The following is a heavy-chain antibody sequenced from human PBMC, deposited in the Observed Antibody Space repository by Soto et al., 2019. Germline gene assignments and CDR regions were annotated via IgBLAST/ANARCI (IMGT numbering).Heavy chain of an antibody. CDR3: AGQNRSGPRVDY. Sequence: PSETLSLTCTVSGGSISSGGYYWSWIRQHPGKGLEWIGYIYYSGSTYYNPSLKSRVTISVDTSKNQFSLKLSSVTDADTAVYYCAGQNRSGPRVDYWGQGTLVTVSS. CDR1: GGSISSGGYY. CDR2: IYYSGST. D-gene: IGHD6-19*01. V-gene: IGHV4-31*03. J-gene: IGHJ4*02.